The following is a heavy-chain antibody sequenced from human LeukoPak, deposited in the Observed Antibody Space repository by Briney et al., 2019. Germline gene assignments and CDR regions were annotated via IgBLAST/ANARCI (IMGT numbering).Heavy chain of an antibody. J-gene: IGHJ6*03. CDR1: GFTFSSYS. D-gene: IGHD5-12*01. V-gene: IGHV3-21*01. Sequence: GGSLRLSCAASGFTFSSYSMNWVRQAPGKGLEWVSSISSSSSYIYYADSVKGRFTISRDNAKNSLYLQMNSLRAEDTAVCYCASARYEAYYYMDVWGKGTTVTVSS. CDR2: ISSSSSYI. CDR3: ASARYEAYYYMDV.